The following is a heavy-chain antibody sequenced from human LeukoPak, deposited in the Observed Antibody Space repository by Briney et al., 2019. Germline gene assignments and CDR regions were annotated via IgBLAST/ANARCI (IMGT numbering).Heavy chain of an antibody. V-gene: IGHV4-39*07. J-gene: IGHJ6*03. CDR3: ARVHNGDYDAYCYYYYMDV. D-gene: IGHD4-17*01. CDR2: IYYSGST. Sequence: SETLSLTCTVSGGSISSSSYYWGWIRQPPGKGLEWIGSIYYSGSTYYNPSLKSRVTISVDTSKNQFSLKLSSVTAADTAVYYCARVHNGDYDAYCYYYYMDVWGKGTTVTVSS. CDR1: GGSISSSSYY.